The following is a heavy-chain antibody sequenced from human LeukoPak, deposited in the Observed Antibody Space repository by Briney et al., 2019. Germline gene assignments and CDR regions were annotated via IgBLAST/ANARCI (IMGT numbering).Heavy chain of an antibody. CDR3: ARGGQYYSQSSGYSDLDY. D-gene: IGHD3-22*01. J-gene: IGHJ4*02. Sequence: PSETLSFTCGVYGGSFSSYYWNWIRQPPGKGLEWIGGIRHSGSTNYNPSLKSRVTISVDTSKNQFSLKLSSVTAADTAVYYCARGGQYYSQSSGYSDLDYWGQGTLVTVSS. CDR2: IRHSGST. CDR1: GGSFSSYY. V-gene: IGHV4-34*01.